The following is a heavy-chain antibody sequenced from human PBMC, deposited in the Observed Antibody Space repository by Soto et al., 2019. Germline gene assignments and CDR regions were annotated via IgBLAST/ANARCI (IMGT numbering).Heavy chain of an antibody. J-gene: IGHJ4*02. CDR3: ARDPYDSSGYY. Sequence: PSETLSLTCAVSGCSISSGYYWGWIRLPPGKGLEWIGSISHSAGTYYNPSLKSRVTISVYTSSNQFSLKLSSVAAPDTAGDYWARDPYDSSGYYWGQGTLVTVS. CDR2: ISHSAGT. D-gene: IGHD3-22*01. CDR1: GCSISSGYY. V-gene: IGHV4-38-2*02.